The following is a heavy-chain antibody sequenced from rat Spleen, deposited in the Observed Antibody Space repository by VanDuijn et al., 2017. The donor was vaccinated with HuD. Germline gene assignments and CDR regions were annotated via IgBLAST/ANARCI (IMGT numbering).Heavy chain of an antibody. Sequence: EVQLVDHGGALVPPGRSLKLSCAPSGFTFSIYGMAWVRQAPTKGLEWVASIGTGGGNTYYRDSVKGRFTISRDNAKNTLYLQMDSLTSEDTATYYCTTSNYYSSFIYLDAWGQGASVTVSS. CDR3: TTSNYYSSFIYLDA. V-gene: IGHV5S13*01. CDR2: IGTGGGNT. D-gene: IGHD1-2*01. CDR1: GFTFSIYG. J-gene: IGHJ4*01.